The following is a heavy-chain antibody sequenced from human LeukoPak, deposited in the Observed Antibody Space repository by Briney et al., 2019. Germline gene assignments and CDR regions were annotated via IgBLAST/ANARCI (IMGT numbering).Heavy chain of an antibody. CDR3: ASSDWYAAFDI. V-gene: IGHV3-74*01. CDR1: GFAFSNNW. Sequence: GGSLRLSCAASGFAFSNNWMHWVRQAPGKGLLWVSRINSDGSSTSYADSVKARFTISRDNAKNTLYLQMNSLRAEDTAVYYCASSDWYAAFDIWGQETMVTVSS. CDR2: INSDGSST. J-gene: IGHJ3*02. D-gene: IGHD3-9*01.